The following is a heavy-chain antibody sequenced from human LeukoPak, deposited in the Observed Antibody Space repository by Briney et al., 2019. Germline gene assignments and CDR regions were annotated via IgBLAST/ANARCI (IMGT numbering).Heavy chain of an antibody. D-gene: IGHD6-19*01. CDR2: IRSKVYGETT. J-gene: IGHJ4*02. CDR3: TTWDGSGWYYFDY. Sequence: GRSLRLSCTASGITFGDSAMSWVRQAPGKGLEWVGFIRSKVYGETTEYAASVKGRFTVSGDDSKSIACLQMNSLTTEDTAIYYCTTWDGSGWYYFDYWGQGTLVTVSS. V-gene: IGHV3-49*04. CDR1: GITFGDSA.